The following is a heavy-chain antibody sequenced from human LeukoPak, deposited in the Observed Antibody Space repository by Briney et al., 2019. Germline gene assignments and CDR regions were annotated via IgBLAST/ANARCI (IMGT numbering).Heavy chain of an antibody. CDR1: GGSISSSTYY. J-gene: IGHJ4*02. Sequence: SETLSFTCAVSGGSISSSTYYWGWIRQPPGKGLEWIGNRHYSGSTYYSPSLKSRVTISIDTSKKQFSVKMSSVTAADTAVYYCARLTGPTSYFDYWGQGTLVTVSS. V-gene: IGHV4-39*07. CDR3: ARLTGPTSYFDY. CDR2: RHYSGST. D-gene: IGHD7-27*01.